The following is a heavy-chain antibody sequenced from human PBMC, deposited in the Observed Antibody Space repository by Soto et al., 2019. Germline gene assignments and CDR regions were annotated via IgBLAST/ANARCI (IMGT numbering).Heavy chain of an antibody. J-gene: IGHJ6*02. V-gene: IGHV1-8*01. Sequence: QVQLVQSGAEVKKPGASVKVSCKASGYTFTSYDINWVRQATGQGLEWMGWMNPNSGNTGYAQKCQGRVTMTRNTSISTAYMALSSLRSEDTAVYYCARSGHGPYYYGMDVWDQGTTVTVSS. CDR3: ARSGHGPYYYGMDV. CDR1: GYTFTSYD. CDR2: MNPNSGNT.